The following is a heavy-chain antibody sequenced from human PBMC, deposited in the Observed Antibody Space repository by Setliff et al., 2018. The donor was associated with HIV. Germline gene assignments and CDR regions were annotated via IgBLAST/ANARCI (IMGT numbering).Heavy chain of an antibody. CDR2: IIPIFGTA. CDR3: ARAAYYDSRDFSDYYYMDV. CDR1: GGTFSSYA. D-gene: IGHD3-22*01. J-gene: IGHJ6*03. V-gene: IGHV1-69*13. Sequence: SVKVSCKASGGTFSSYAISWVRQAPGQGLEWMGGIIPIFGTANYAQKFQGRVTITADESTSTAYMELSGLSSEDTAVYYCARAAYYDSRDFSDYYYMDVWGTGTTVTVSS.